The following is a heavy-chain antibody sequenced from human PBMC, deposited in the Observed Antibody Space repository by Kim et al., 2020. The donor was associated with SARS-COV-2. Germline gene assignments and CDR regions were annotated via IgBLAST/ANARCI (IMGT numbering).Heavy chain of an antibody. CDR3: ARDLEIQLWTPFFDY. Sequence: GGSLRLSCAASGFTFSSYWMSWVRQAPGKGLEWVANIKQDGSEKYYVDSVKGRFTISRDNAKNSLYLQMNSLRAEDTAVYYCARDLEIQLWTPFFDYWGQGTLVTVSS. V-gene: IGHV3-7*01. CDR1: GFTFSSYW. J-gene: IGHJ4*02. CDR2: IKQDGSEK. D-gene: IGHD5-18*01.